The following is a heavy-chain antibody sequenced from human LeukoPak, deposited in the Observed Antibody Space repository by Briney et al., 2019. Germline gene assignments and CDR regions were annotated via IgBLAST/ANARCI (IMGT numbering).Heavy chain of an antibody. CDR1: GGSISSSSYY. Sequence: SETLSLTCTVSGGSISSSSYYWGWIRQPPGKGLEWIGSIYYSGSTYYNPSLKSRVTISVDTSKNHFSLKLSSVTAADTAVYYCASPNYFDSRGYLPFDYWGQGTLVTVSS. J-gene: IGHJ4*02. D-gene: IGHD3-22*01. V-gene: IGHV4-39*02. CDR2: IYYSGST. CDR3: ASPNYFDSRGYLPFDY.